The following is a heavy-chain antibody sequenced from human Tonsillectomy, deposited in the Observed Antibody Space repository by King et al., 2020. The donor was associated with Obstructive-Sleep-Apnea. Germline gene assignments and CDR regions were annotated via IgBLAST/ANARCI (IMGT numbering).Heavy chain of an antibody. CDR1: GFTFRNYA. CDR2: ISGSGDSI. Sequence: VQLVESGGDLVQPGGSLRLSCEASGFTFRNYAMSWVRRAPGKGLEWVSVISGSGDSIYYADSVKGRFTISRDNSKNTLYLQMNSLRAGDTAIYYCAKEWYYSGWYGGLDYWGQGVLVTVSS. J-gene: IGHJ4*02. D-gene: IGHD6-19*01. CDR3: AKEWYYSGWYGGLDY. V-gene: IGHV3-23*04.